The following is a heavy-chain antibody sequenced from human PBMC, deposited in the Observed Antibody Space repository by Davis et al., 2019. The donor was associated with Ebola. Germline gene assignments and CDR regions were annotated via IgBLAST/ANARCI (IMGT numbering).Heavy chain of an antibody. V-gene: IGHV3-7*03. CDR3: ASAYYYDSSGYLLGG. Sequence: GGSLRLSCTASGFTFGDYAMSWVRQAPGKGLEWVANIKQDGSEKYYVDSVKGRFTISRDNAKNSLYLQMNSLRAEDTAVYYCASAYYYDSSGYLLGGWGQGTLVTVSS. CDR1: GFTFGDYA. CDR2: IKQDGSEK. J-gene: IGHJ4*02. D-gene: IGHD3-22*01.